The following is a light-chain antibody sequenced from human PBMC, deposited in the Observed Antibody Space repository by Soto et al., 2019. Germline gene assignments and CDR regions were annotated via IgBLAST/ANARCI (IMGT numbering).Light chain of an antibody. J-gene: IGKJ4*01. CDR2: LGS. CDR3: MQSTDWPPT. CDR1: QSLLHSNGYNY. V-gene: IGKV2-28*01. Sequence: DILMTQSPLSLPVTPGEPASISCRSSQSLLHSNGYNYLDWYLQKPGQSPQLLIYLGSNRDSGVPDRFSGSGSGTDFTLKISRVEAEDVGVYYCMQSTDWPPTFGGGTKVDI.